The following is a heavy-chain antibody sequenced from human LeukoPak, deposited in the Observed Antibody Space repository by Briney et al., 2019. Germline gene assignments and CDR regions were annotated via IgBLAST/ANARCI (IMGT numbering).Heavy chain of an antibody. V-gene: IGHV3-53*01. J-gene: IGHJ4*02. Sequence: GGSLRLSCAASGFTVSSNYMSWVRQAPGKGLEWVSVIYSGGSTYYADSVKGRFTISRDNSKNTLYLQMNSPRAEDTAVYYCARDVYYYDSSGYYQLVDYWGQGTLVTVSS. CDR2: IYSGGST. CDR3: ARDVYYYDSSGYYQLVDY. CDR1: GFTVSSNY. D-gene: IGHD3-22*01.